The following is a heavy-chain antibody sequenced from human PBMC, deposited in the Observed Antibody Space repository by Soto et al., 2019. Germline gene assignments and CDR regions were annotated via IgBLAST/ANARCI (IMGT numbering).Heavy chain of an antibody. CDR3: ARLPGMGAFDI. Sequence: SETLSLTCTVSGGSISSSSYYWGWIRQPPGKGLEWIGSIYYSGSTYYNPSLKSRVTISVDTSKNQFSLKLSSVTAADTAVYYCARLPGMGAFDIWGQGTMVTVSS. CDR2: IYYSGST. D-gene: IGHD3-10*01. CDR1: GGSISSSSYY. V-gene: IGHV4-39*01. J-gene: IGHJ3*02.